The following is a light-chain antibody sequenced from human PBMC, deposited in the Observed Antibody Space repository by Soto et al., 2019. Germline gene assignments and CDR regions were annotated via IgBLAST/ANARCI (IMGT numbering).Light chain of an antibody. V-gene: IGKV3-15*01. CDR1: QSVSSN. Sequence: EIVMTRAPATLSVSPGERATLSCRASQSVSSNLAWYQQKPGQAPRLLIYGASTRATGIPAKFSGSGSGTEFTLTISSLQSEDFAVYYCHQYNNWPLTFGGGTKVDIK. J-gene: IGKJ4*01. CDR3: HQYNNWPLT. CDR2: GAS.